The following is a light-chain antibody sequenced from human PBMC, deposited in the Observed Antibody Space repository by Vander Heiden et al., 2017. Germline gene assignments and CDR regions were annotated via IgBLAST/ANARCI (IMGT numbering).Light chain of an antibody. J-gene: IGKJ4*01. CDR1: QSVSSSY. CDR3: QQNGSSPRLT. CDR2: GAA. Sequence: EIVLTQSPGTLSLSPGERATLSCRARQSVSSSYLAWYQQKPGQAPRLLIDGAASRATGIPDRCSGSGSGTDFTLTISRREPEDFAVYYCQQNGSSPRLTFGGGTKVEIK. V-gene: IGKV3-20*01.